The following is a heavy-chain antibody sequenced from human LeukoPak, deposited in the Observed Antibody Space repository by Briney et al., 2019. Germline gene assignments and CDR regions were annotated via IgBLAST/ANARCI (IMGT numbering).Heavy chain of an antibody. CDR3: ARENGLTIFGVVTQSYGMDV. J-gene: IGHJ6*02. Sequence: PGGSLRLSCAASGLTFSSYSMNWVRQAPGKGLEWVSYISSSSSTIYYADSVKGRFTISRDNAKNSLYLQMNSLRAEDTAVYYCARENGLTIFGVVTQSYGMDVWGQGTTVTVSS. CDR2: ISSSSSTI. D-gene: IGHD3-3*01. V-gene: IGHV3-48*01. CDR1: GLTFSSYS.